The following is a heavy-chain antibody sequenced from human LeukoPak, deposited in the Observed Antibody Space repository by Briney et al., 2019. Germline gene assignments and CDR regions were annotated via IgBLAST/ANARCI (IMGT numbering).Heavy chain of an antibody. CDR3: ARDRVGEPAFDY. CDR1: GYTFTSYG. CDR2: ISAYNGNT. Sequence: ASVKVSCKASGYTFTSYGISWVRQAPGQGLECMGWISAYNGNTNYAQKLQGRVTMTTDTSTSTAYMELRSLRSDDTAVYYCARDRVGEPAFDYWGQGTLVTVSS. D-gene: IGHD3-10*01. J-gene: IGHJ4*02. V-gene: IGHV1-18*01.